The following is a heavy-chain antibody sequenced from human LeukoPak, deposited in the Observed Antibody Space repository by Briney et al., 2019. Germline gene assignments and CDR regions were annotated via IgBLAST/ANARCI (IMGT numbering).Heavy chain of an antibody. D-gene: IGHD2-2*01. CDR1: GGSISGFNYY. J-gene: IGHJ4*02. CDR2: IYYSGTM. V-gene: IGHV4-39*02. Sequence: SETLSLTCTVSGGSISGFNYYWGWIRQPPGKGLEYIGTIYYSGTMYSNPSLGSRLTTSVDTSKNHFSLRLSSVTAADTAIYYCVRFLYCSSTTCFLSFDYWGQGTLVTVSS. CDR3: VRFLYCSSTTCFLSFDY.